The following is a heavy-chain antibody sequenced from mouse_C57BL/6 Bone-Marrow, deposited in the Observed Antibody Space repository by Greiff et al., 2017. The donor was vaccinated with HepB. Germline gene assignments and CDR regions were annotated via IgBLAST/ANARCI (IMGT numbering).Heavy chain of an antibody. CDR1: GYTFTSYW. CDR2: INPSSGYT. Sequence: QVHVKQSGAELAKPGASVMLSCKASGYTFTSYWMHWVKQRPGQGLEWIGYINPSSGYTKYNQKFKDKATLTADKSSSTAYMQLSSLTYEDSAVYYCARSFAWFAYWGQGTLVTVSA. CDR3: ARSFAWFAY. V-gene: IGHV1-7*01. J-gene: IGHJ3*01.